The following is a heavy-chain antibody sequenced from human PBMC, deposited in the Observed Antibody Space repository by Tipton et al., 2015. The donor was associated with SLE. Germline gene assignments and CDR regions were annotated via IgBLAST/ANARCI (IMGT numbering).Heavy chain of an antibody. J-gene: IGHJ6*03. V-gene: IGHV4-59*01. CDR1: GGSIRNYY. D-gene: IGHD3-10*01. Sequence: TLSLTCTVSGGSIRNYYWSWIRQSPGRGLEWIGYIHYSGSTNYNPPLKTRVTISVDTSKNQFSLKLHSVTAADTAIYYCARRPASRSYYNAYYYDYMDVWGKGTTVTVSS. CDR3: ARRPASRSYYNAYYYDYMDV. CDR2: IHYSGST.